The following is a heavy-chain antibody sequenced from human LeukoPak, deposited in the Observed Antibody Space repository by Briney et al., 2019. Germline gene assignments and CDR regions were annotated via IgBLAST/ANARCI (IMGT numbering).Heavy chain of an antibody. Sequence: GGSLRLSCAASGFTFTIFGLNWVCQAPGKVPEWVSYIDARSGITYYADSVQGRFTISRDNAQESVFLQMNSLRADDTAVYYCARTYDFGRGPPGDAFDNWGQGTLVTVSS. CDR3: ARTYDFGRGPPGDAFDN. J-gene: IGHJ4*02. CDR2: IDARSGIT. CDR1: GFTFTIFG. V-gene: IGHV3-48*01. D-gene: IGHD3-3*01.